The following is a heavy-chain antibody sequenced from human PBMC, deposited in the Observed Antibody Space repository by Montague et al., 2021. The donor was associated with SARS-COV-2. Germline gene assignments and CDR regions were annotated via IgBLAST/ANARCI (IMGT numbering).Heavy chain of an antibody. CDR1: GASVTSINW. J-gene: IGHJ4*02. CDR3: ASHPVFQQLYS. D-gene: IGHD6-13*01. CDR2: NHHTGIT. V-gene: IGHV4-4*02. Sequence: SETLSLTCAVSGASVTSINWWSWVRQPPGRGLEWIAENHHTGITNFNPSLRSRVSFSLATSTDHFSLSLNSVTAAATATYFCASHPVFQQLYSWGQGTLVSVSS.